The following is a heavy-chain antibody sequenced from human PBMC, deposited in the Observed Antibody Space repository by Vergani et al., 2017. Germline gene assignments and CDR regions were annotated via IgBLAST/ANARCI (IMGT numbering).Heavy chain of an antibody. CDR2: ISYDGNKK. J-gene: IGHJ6*03. Sequence: QAQLVESGGGVVQPGSSLRLSCAASGFTFTDYGMHWVRQAPGKGLEWVSVISYDGNKKNYADSVKGRFTISRDNSKNTLYLEMNDLRAEDTAVYYCARDFLTRVTTLDYYYMGVWGKGTTVTVSS. CDR3: ARDFLTRVTTLDYYYMGV. V-gene: IGHV3-33*05. D-gene: IGHD1-1*01. CDR1: GFTFTDYG.